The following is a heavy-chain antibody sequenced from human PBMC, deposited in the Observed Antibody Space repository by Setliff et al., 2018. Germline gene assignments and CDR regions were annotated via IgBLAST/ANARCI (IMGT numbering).Heavy chain of an antibody. J-gene: IGHJ6*03. D-gene: IGHD2-15*01. CDR1: GGTFSSYA. CDR2: IIPIFGTA. V-gene: IGHV1-69*05. CDR3: ARVRDCSGGICHRGFHHYMDV. Sequence: SVKVSCKASGGTFSSYAISWVRQAPGQGLEWMGGIIPIFGTANYAQKFQGRVTITTDESTSTAYMELSSLRSDDTAVYYCARVRDCSGGICHRGFHHYMDVWGKGTMVTVSS.